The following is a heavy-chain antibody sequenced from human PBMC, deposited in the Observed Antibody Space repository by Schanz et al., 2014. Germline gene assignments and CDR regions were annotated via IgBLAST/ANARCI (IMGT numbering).Heavy chain of an antibody. V-gene: IGHV1-8*01. Sequence: VQLVQSGAEVKRPGASVRVSCKASGYTFTSYDFNWVRQAPGQGLEWMGWMNPDSGNTGYAQKFQGRVAMSRNTAISTACMELSSLRSEDTAVYYCARDRRRYCSTASCLHDNWFDPWGQGTLVIVSS. CDR2: MNPDSGNT. CDR1: GYTFTSYD. D-gene: IGHD2-2*01. J-gene: IGHJ5*02. CDR3: ARDRRRYCSTASCLHDNWFDP.